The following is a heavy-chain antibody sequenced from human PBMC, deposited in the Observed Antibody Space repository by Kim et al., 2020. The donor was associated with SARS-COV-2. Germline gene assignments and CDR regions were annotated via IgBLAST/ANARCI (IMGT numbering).Heavy chain of an antibody. CDR3: ARTGRPKYYDILTGWGNWFDP. Sequence: VKVSCKASGGTFSSYAISWVRQAPGQGLEWMGGIIPIFGTANYAQKFQGRVTITADESTSTAYMELSSLRSEDTAVYYCARTGRPKYYDILTGWGNWFDPWPGNPGHRLL. CDR2: IIPIFGTA. D-gene: IGHD3-9*01. J-gene: IGHJ5*02. V-gene: IGHV1-69*13. CDR1: GGTFSSYA.